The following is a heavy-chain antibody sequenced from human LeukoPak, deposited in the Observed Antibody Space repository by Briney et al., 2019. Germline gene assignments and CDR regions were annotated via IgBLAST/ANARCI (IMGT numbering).Heavy chain of an antibody. Sequence: SVKVSCKASGGTFSNNAINWVRQAPGQGLEWMGGIIPIFGTADYAQKFQGSVSITADESTRTAYMELYSLRSDDTAVYYCAKNTVTPSRTWYYFDSWGQGTLVTVSS. CDR3: AKNTVTPSRTWYYFDS. J-gene: IGHJ4*02. V-gene: IGHV1-69*13. CDR1: GGTFSNNA. CDR2: IIPIFGTA. D-gene: IGHD4-11*01.